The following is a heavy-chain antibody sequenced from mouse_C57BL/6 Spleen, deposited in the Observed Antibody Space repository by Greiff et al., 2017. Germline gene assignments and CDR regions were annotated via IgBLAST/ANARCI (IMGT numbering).Heavy chain of an antibody. CDR3: TRYYDAMDY. V-gene: IGHV1-15*01. CDR2: IDPETGGT. D-gene: IGHD1-1*01. J-gene: IGHJ4*01. CDR1: GYTFTDYE. Sequence: VQLQESGAELVRPGASVTLSCKASGYTFTDYEMHWVKQTPVHGLEWIGAIDPETGGTAYNQKFKGKAILTADKSSSTAYMELRSLTSEDSAVYYGTRYYDAMDYWGQGTSVTVSS.